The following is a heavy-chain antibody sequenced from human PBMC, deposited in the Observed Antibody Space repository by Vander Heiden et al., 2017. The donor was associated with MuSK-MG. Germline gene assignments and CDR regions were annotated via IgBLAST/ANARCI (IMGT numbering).Heavy chain of an antibody. J-gene: IGHJ4*02. CDR3: AREKQLALYYFDY. D-gene: IGHD6-13*01. CDR1: AFTFSSYA. Sequence: QVQLVESGGGVVQPGRSLRLSCAPSAFTFSSYAMPWVRQAPGKGLEWVAVISYDGSNKYYADSVKGRFTISRDNSKNTLYLQMNSLRAEDTAVYYCAREKQLALYYFDYWGQGTLVTVSS. CDR2: ISYDGSNK. V-gene: IGHV3-30*04.